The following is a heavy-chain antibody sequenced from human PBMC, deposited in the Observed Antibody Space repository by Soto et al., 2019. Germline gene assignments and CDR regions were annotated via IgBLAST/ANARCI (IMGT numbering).Heavy chain of an antibody. V-gene: IGHV4-31*03. CDR1: GGSISSGGYY. CDR2: IYYSGST. CDR3: ARSPTGTIYYYYYMDV. J-gene: IGHJ6*03. D-gene: IGHD1-7*01. Sequence: QVQLQESGPGLVKPSQTLSLTCTVSGGSISSGGYYWGWIRQHPGEGLEWIGYIYYSGSTDYNQSLKSRVTISVDTSRNQFSLQLSSVPAADTAVYYCARSPTGTIYYYYYMDVWGKGTTVTVSS.